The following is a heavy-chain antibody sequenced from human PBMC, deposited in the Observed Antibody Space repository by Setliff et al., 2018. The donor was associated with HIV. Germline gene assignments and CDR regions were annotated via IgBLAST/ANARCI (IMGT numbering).Heavy chain of an antibody. J-gene: IGHJ4*02. CDR1: GYTLSELS. CDR2: FDPEDGET. V-gene: IGHV1-24*01. CDR3: TTEFPLSSPYYYDSSGYYY. Sequence: ASVKVSCKVSGYTLSELSMHWVRQAPGKGLEWMGGFDPEDGETIYAQKFQGRVTMTEDTSTDTAYMELRSLRSEDTAVYYCTTEFPLSSPYYYDSSGYYYWGQGTRVTVSS. D-gene: IGHD3-22*01.